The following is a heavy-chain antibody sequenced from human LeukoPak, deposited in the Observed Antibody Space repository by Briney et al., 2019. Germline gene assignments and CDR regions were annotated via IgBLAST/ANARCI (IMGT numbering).Heavy chain of an antibody. J-gene: IGHJ4*02. D-gene: IGHD6-13*01. Sequence: ASVNVSCKASGYTFTNYDINWVRQATGQGLEWMGWMNPNSGNTGYAQKFQGRVTMTRNTSISTAYMELSSLRSEDTAVYYCARRNWGIAAADYWGQGTLVTVSS. CDR3: ARRNWGIAAADY. CDR2: MNPNSGNT. CDR1: GYTFTNYD. V-gene: IGHV1-8*01.